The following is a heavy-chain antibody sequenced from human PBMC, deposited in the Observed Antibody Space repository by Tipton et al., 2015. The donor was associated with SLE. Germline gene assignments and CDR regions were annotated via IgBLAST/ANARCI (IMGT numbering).Heavy chain of an antibody. V-gene: IGHV4-34*01. J-gene: IGHJ5*02. CDR3: ARVRSYSSSNWFDH. CDR2: INHSGST. CDR1: GGSFSGYY. D-gene: IGHD6-13*01. Sequence: TLSLTCAVYGGSFSGYYWNWIRQPPGKGLEWIGEINHSGSTNYNPSLKSRVTISVDTSKNQFSLKLSSVTAADTAVYYCARVRSYSSSNWFDHWGQGTLVTVSS.